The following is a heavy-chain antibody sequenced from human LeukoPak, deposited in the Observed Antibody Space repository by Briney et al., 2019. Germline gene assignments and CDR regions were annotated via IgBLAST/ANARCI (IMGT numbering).Heavy chain of an antibody. J-gene: IGHJ4*02. CDR2: MNPNSGNT. CDR3: ARAGNGRPKRYCSSTSCYRSDY. V-gene: IGHV1-8*01. CDR1: GYTFTSYD. Sequence: GASVKVSCKASGYTFTSYDINWVRQATGQGLEWMGWMNPNSGNTGYAQKFQGRVTMTRNTSISTAYMELSSLRSEDTAVYYCARAGNGRPKRYCSSTSCYRSDYWGQGPLVTVSS. D-gene: IGHD2-2*01.